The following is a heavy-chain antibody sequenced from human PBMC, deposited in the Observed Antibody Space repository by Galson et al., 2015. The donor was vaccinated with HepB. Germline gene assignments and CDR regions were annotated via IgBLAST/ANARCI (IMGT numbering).Heavy chain of an antibody. D-gene: IGHD2-2*01. CDR1: GFTFSSYS. V-gene: IGHV3-48*02. Sequence: SLRLSCAASGFTFSSYSMNWVRQAPGKGLEWVSYISSSSSTIYYADSVKGRFTISRDNAKNSLYLQMNSLRDEDTAVYYCARGFDRVPAAHSNAFDIWGQGTMVTVSS. CDR3: ARGFDRVPAAHSNAFDI. CDR2: ISSSSSTI. J-gene: IGHJ3*02.